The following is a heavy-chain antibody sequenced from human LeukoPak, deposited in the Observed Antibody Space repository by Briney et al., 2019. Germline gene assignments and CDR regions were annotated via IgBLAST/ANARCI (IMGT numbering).Heavy chain of an antibody. CDR2: IYPGDSDT. V-gene: IGHV5-51*01. D-gene: IGHD6-13*01. J-gene: IGHJ5*02. Sequence: GESLKISCKGSGYSFTSYWIGWVRQMPGKGLEWMGIIYPGDSDTRYSPSFQGQVTISADKSISTAYLQWSSLKASDTAMYYCARLPGIAAAVPGWSDPWGQGTLVTVSS. CDR1: GYSFTSYW. CDR3: ARLPGIAAAVPGWSDP.